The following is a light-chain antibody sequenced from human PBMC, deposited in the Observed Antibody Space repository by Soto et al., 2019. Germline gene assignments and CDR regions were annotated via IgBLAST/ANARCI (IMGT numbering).Light chain of an antibody. CDR1: SSDVGGYNY. CDR2: DVS. V-gene: IGLV2-14*01. J-gene: IGLJ1*01. Sequence: QSALTPPASVSGSPGQSKTISCTGTSSDVGGYNYVSWYQQHPGKAPKLMIFDVSNRPSGVSNRFSGAKSGNTASLTISGLQAEYEADYYCSSYTISSTLYVFGTGTKLTVL. CDR3: SSYTISSTLYV.